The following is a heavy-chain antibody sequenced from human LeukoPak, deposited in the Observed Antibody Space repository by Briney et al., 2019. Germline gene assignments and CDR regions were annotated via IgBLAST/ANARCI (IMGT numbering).Heavy chain of an antibody. CDR1: GFTFSYFW. J-gene: IGHJ4*02. CDR2: INTDGSYS. V-gene: IGHV3-74*01. CDR3: ARDFDGPRASDY. D-gene: IGHD4-17*01. Sequence: PGGSLGLSSAASGFTFSYFWMHWFRQTPGKGLAWVSCINTDGSYSSYADSVKGRFTISRDNVRNTLYLQMNSLRAEDSAVYYCARDFDGPRASDYWGQGISVTVSS.